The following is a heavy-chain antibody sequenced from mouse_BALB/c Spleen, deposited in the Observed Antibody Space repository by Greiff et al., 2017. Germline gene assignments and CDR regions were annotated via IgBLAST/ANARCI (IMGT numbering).Heavy chain of an antibody. V-gene: IGHV1-87*01. CDR3: ARTTTALYFDV. CDR2: IYPGDGDT. D-gene: IGHD1-2*01. CDR1: GYTFTSYW. J-gene: IGHJ1*01. Sequence: VQVVESGAELARPGASVKLSCKASGYTFTSYWMQWVKQRPGQGLEWIGAIYPGDGDTRYTQKFKGKATLTADKSSSTAYMQLSSLASEDSAVYYCARTTTALYFDVWGAGTTVTVSS.